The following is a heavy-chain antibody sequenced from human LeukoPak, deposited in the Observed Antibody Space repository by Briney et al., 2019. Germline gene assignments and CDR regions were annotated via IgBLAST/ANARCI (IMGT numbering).Heavy chain of an antibody. Sequence: ASVKVSCKTSGGTFSSDIISWVRQAPGQGLEWMGEIIPIFSTTNYAQKFQGRVTITADKSTSTAYMELSSLRSEDTAMYYCARRYCTNGVCYHDRGAFDIWGQGTMVTVSS. CDR2: IIPIFSTT. CDR3: ARRYCTNGVCYHDRGAFDI. J-gene: IGHJ3*02. V-gene: IGHV1-69*06. CDR1: GGTFSSDI. D-gene: IGHD2-8*01.